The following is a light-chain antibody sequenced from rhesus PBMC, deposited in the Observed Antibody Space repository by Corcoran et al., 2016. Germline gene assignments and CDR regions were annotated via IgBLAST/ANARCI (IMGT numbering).Light chain of an antibody. CDR2: QVS. J-gene: IGKJ1*01. CDR3: IQSKNSPRT. V-gene: IGKV7-13*01. Sequence: DIVLTQSPASLAVSPVQRVTLTCSASESVNFFGINLIHWYQQKPGQPPKLLIYQVSNKDAVVPARFSASGSGTEFNLTINPVEADDAADYYCIQSKNSPRTFDQGTKVEIK. CDR1: ESVNFFGINL.